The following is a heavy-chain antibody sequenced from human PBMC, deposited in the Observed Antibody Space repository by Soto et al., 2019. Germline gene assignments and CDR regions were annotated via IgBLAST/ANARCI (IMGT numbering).Heavy chain of an antibody. D-gene: IGHD3-22*01. CDR3: ARDGPRGHYYDSSGAAFDI. Sequence: ASVKVSCKASGYTFTSYYMHWVRQAPGQGLEWMGIINPSGGSTSYAQKFQGRVTMTRDTSTSTVYMELSSLRSEDTAVYYCARDGPRGHYYDSSGAAFDIWGQGTMVTVS. CDR2: INPSGGST. J-gene: IGHJ3*02. V-gene: IGHV1-46*01. CDR1: GYTFTSYY.